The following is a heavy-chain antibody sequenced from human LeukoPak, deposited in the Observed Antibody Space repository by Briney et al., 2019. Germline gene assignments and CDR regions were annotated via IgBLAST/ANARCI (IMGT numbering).Heavy chain of an antibody. CDR1: GFTFSSYA. CDR2: TSGSGGST. CDR3: AKDRFPQSIASHLIDY. D-gene: IGHD6-6*01. V-gene: IGHV3-23*01. J-gene: IGHJ4*02. Sequence: GGSLRLSCAASGFTFSSYAMSWVRQAPGKGLEWVSATSGSGGSTYYADSVKGRFTISRDNSKNTLYLQMNSLRAEDTAVYYCAKDRFPQSIASHLIDYWGQGTLVTVSS.